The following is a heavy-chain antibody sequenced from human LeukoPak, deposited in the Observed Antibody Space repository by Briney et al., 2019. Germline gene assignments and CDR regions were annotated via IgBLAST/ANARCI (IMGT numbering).Heavy chain of an antibody. CDR1: GGSISSYY. D-gene: IGHD1-1*01. V-gene: IGHV4-59*01. Sequence: PSETLSLTCTVSGGSISSYYWSWIRQPRGKGLEWIGYIYYSGSTNYNPSLKSRVTISVDTSKNQFSLKLSSVTAADTAVYYCARSNPNDDYWGQGTLVTVSS. CDR3: ARSNPNDDY. J-gene: IGHJ4*02. CDR2: IYYSGST.